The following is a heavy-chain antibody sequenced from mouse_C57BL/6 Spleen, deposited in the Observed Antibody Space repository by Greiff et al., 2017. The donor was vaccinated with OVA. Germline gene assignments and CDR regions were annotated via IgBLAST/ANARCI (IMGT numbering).Heavy chain of an antibody. CDR3: ARCGDGYYAYAMDY. CDR1: GYAFSSYW. CDR2: IYPGDGDT. D-gene: IGHD2-3*01. Sequence: QVQLKQSGAELVKPGASVKISCKASGYAFSSYWMNWVKQRPGKGLEWIGQIYPGDGDTNYNGKFKGKATLTADKSSSTAYMQLSSLTSEDSAVYFCARCGDGYYAYAMDYWGQGTSVTVSS. V-gene: IGHV1-80*01. J-gene: IGHJ4*01.